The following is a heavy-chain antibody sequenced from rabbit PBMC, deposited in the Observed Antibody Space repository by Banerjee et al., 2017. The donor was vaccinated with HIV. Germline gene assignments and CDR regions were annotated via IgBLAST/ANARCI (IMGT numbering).Heavy chain of an antibody. CDR3: VREAGYGGYGDGNL. J-gene: IGHJ4*01. CDR2: IDTGNGVT. Sequence: QEQLVESGGDLVKPEGSLTLTCTVSGFTLSSYKMCWVRQAPGKGLEWIACIDTGNGVTFYASWARGRFTIAKTSSTTVTLQMTSLTDADTATYFCVREAGYGGYGDGNLWGPGTLVTVS. D-gene: IGHD6-1*01. CDR1: GFTLSSYK. V-gene: IGHV1S45*01.